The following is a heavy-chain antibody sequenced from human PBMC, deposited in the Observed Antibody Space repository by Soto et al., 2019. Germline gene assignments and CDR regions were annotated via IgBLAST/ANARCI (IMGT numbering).Heavy chain of an antibody. Sequence: SVTLPLTCAVYGGSFGGYYWSWIRQPQGKWLEWIGEINHSGSTNYNPSLKSRVTISVDTSKNQFSLKLSSVTAADTAVYYCARGRGSSWYRDYYYYYGMDVWGQGTTVTSP. CDR3: ARGRGSSWYRDYYYYYGMDV. CDR2: INHSGST. J-gene: IGHJ6*02. D-gene: IGHD6-13*01. V-gene: IGHV4-34*01. CDR1: GGSFGGYY.